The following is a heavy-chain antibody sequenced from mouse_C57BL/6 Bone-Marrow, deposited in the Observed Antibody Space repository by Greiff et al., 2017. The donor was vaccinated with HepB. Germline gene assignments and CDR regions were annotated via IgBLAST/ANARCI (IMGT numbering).Heavy chain of an antibody. CDR3: TTDYYGNSLYAMDY. D-gene: IGHD2-1*01. CDR1: GFNIKDDY. J-gene: IGHJ4*01. Sequence: VQLQQSGAELVRPGASVKLSCTASGFNIKDDYMHWVKQRPEQGLEWIGWIDPENGDTEYASKFQGKATITADTSSNPAYLQLRSLTSEDTAVYYCTTDYYGNSLYAMDYWGQGTSVTVSS. CDR2: IDPENGDT. V-gene: IGHV14-4*01.